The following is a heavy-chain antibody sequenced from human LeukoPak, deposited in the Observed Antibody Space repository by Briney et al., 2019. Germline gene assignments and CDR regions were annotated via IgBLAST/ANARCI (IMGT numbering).Heavy chain of an antibody. Sequence: GASVKVSCKASGYTFTSYDINWVRQATGQGLEWMGWMNPNSGNTGYAQKFQGRVTMTRNTSISTAYMELSSLRSEDTAVYYCARGYCSGGSCYSLYYYYYGTDVWGQGTTVTVSS. J-gene: IGHJ6*02. D-gene: IGHD2-15*01. CDR3: ARGYCSGGSCYSLYYYYYGTDV. CDR1: GYTFTSYD. CDR2: MNPNSGNT. V-gene: IGHV1-8*01.